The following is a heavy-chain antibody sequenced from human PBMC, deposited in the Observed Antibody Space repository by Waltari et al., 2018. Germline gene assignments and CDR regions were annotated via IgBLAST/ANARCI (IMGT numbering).Heavy chain of an antibody. J-gene: IGHJ4*02. CDR3: TRGVVTGGGALFDS. CDR1: GGSLYTYS. D-gene: IGHD2-15*01. V-gene: IGHV4-59*01. Sequence: QVQLPESGPGLVKPSETLSLACAVSGGSLYTYSLTGLRQPPGKGLEWIGFVYYGGSTRSTNYSPSLKSRSTISLDTSENQFSLKLASVTAADTAVYYCTRGVVTGGGALFDSWGQGILVTVSS. CDR2: VYYGGSTRST.